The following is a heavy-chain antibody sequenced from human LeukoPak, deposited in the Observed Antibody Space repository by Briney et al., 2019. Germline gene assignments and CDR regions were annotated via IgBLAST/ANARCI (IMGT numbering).Heavy chain of an antibody. Sequence: SETLSLTCAVYGGSFSGYYWSWIRQPPGKGLEWIGEINHSGGTNYNPSLKSRVTISVDTSKNQFSLKLSSVTAADTAVYYCARLPDYGGNPFDYWGQGTQVTVSS. J-gene: IGHJ4*02. CDR3: ARLPDYGGNPFDY. D-gene: IGHD4-23*01. CDR2: INHSGGT. CDR1: GGSFSGYY. V-gene: IGHV4-34*01.